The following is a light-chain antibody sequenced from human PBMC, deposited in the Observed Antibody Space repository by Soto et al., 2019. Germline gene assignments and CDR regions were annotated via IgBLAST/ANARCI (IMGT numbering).Light chain of an antibody. Sequence: EIVLTQSPGTLSLSPGERATLSCRASQSVSSSYLAWYQQKPGQAPRLLIYGASSRATGIRDRFSGSGSGTDFTLTISRLEPEDFAVYYCQQYGSSSWTFRQGTKVEIK. V-gene: IGKV3-20*01. CDR3: QQYGSSSWT. J-gene: IGKJ1*01. CDR1: QSVSSSY. CDR2: GAS.